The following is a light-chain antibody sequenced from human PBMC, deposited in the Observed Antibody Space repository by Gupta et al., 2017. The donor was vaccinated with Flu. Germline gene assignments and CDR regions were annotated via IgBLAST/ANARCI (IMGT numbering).Light chain of an antibody. CDR1: QSILYSSNNKNY. J-gene: IGKJ1*01. Sequence: NCKSSQSILYSSNNKNYLAWYQQKQGQPPKLLIYWASTRESGVPDRFSGSGSGTDFTLTISSLQAEDVAVYYCQQYYSTPRTFGQGTKVEIK. V-gene: IGKV4-1*01. CDR2: WAS. CDR3: QQYYSTPRT.